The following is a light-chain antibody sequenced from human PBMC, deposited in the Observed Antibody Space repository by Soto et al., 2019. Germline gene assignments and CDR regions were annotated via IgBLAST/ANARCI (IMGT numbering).Light chain of an antibody. V-gene: IGKV1-27*01. J-gene: IGKJ4*01. CDR2: GAS. CDR3: HKYDSAPIT. Sequence: DIQMTQSPSSLTASIGDRVTISCRASQGFSNSLAWYQQKPGKVPTLLIYGASILQSGVPCRFSGSGSGTEFTLTLSCLQPEDVATYFCHKYDSAPITFGGGTKVEIK. CDR1: QGFSNS.